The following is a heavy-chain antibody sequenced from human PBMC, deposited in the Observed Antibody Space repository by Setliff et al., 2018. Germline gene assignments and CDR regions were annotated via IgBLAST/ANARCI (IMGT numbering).Heavy chain of an antibody. V-gene: IGHV3-15*01. CDR3: ISLWLGYYGLDV. D-gene: IGHD5-18*01. J-gene: IGHJ6*02. Sequence: GGSLRLSCAASGFTINNAWLSWVRQAPGKGLEWVGRIKSESDGGAPDYGAPVKGRFTISRDDSKQMIFLQMHNLKTEDTAVYYCISLWLGYYGLDVWGQGTTVTVSS. CDR2: IKSESDGGAP. CDR1: GFTINNAW.